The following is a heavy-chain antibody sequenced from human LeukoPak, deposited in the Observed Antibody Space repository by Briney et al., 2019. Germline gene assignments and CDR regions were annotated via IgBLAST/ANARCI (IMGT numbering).Heavy chain of an antibody. CDR3: ARVGYYDSSGYYPYFDY. J-gene: IGHJ4*02. D-gene: IGHD3-22*01. V-gene: IGHV1-69*13. CDR2: IIPIFGTA. Sequence: ASVKVSCKASGGTFSSYAISWVRQAPGQGLEWMGGIIPIFGTANYAQKFQGRVTITADGSTSTAYMELSSLRSEDTAVYYCARVGYYDSSGYYPYFDYWGQGTLVTVSS. CDR1: GGTFSSYA.